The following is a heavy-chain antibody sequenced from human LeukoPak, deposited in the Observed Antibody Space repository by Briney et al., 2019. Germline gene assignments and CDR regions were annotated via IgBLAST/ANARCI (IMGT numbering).Heavy chain of an antibody. V-gene: IGHV4-59*01. D-gene: IGHD3-10*01. Sequence: SETLSLTCTVSGGSISSYYWSWIRQPPGKGLEWIGYIYYSGSTNYNPSLKSRVTISVDTSKNQFSLKLSSVTAADTAVYYCARSLWFGEPPSGYWGQGTLVTVSS. CDR2: IYYSGST. CDR3: ARSLWFGEPPSGY. J-gene: IGHJ4*02. CDR1: GGSISSYY.